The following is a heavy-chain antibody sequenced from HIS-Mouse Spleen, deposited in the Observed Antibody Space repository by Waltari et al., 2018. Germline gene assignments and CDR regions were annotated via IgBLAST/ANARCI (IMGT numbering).Heavy chain of an antibody. V-gene: IGHV4-39*07. CDR1: GGSISSRSYY. Sequence: QLQLQESGPGLVKPSETLSPTCTVPGGSISSRSYYWGWIRQPPGKGLEWIGSIYYSGSTYYNPSLKSRVTISVDTSKNQFSLKLSSVTAADTAVYYCAREIPYSSSWYDWYFDLWGRGTLVTVSS. CDR3: AREIPYSSSWYDWYFDL. D-gene: IGHD6-13*01. J-gene: IGHJ2*01. CDR2: IYYSGST.